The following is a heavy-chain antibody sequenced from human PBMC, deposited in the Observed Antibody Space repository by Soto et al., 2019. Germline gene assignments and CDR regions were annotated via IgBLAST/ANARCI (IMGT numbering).Heavy chain of an antibody. D-gene: IGHD6-13*01. J-gene: IGHJ6*03. CDR3: ARDRGIAAAGTGDYYYYYMVV. CDR1: GFTFSSYA. Sequence: GGSLRLSCAASGFTFSSYAMHWVRQAPGKGLEYVSAISSNGGSTYYANSVKGRLTISRDNSKNTLYLQMGSLRAEDMAVYYCARDRGIAAAGTGDYYYYYMVVWGKGTTVTFSS. CDR2: ISSNGGST. V-gene: IGHV3-64*01.